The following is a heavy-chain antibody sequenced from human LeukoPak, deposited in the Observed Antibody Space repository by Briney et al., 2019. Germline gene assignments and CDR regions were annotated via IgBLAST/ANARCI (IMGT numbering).Heavy chain of an antibody. CDR1: GYSISSGYY. J-gene: IGHJ4*02. CDR3: ARELGISFRVVGAKGTFDY. V-gene: IGHV4-38-2*02. D-gene: IGHD1-26*01. CDR2: IYHSGST. Sequence: PSETLSLTCTVSGYSISSGYYWGWIRQPPGKGLEWIGSIYHSGSTYYNPSLKSRVTISVDTSKNQFSLKLSSVTAADTAVYYCARELGISFRVVGAKGTFDYWGQGTLVTVSS.